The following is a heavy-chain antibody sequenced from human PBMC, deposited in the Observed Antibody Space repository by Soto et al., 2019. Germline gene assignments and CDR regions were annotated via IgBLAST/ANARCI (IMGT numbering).Heavy chain of an antibody. V-gene: IGHV2-5*02. D-gene: IGHD2-15*01. Sequence: QITLKESGPTLVKPTQTLTLTCTFSGFSLSTSGVGVGWIRQPPGKALEWLALIYWDDDKRYSPSLKSRLTISKDTSKNQVVLTMTNMDPVDTATYYCAHRPSYCSGGSCYSVFDYWGQGTLVTVSS. CDR1: GFSLSTSGVG. CDR2: IYWDDDK. J-gene: IGHJ4*02. CDR3: AHRPSYCSGGSCYSVFDY.